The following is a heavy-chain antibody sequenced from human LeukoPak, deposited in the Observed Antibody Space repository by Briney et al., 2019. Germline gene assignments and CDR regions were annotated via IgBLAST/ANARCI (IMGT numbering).Heavy chain of an antibody. V-gene: IGHV1-8*01. CDR3: ARAEGHSYGRSFDY. Sequence: GASVKVSCKASGYTFTSYDINWVRQATGQGLEWMGWMNPNSGNTGYAQKFQGRVTMTRNTSISTAYMELSSLRSEDTAVYYCARAEGHSYGRSFDYWGQGTLVTVSS. J-gene: IGHJ4*02. CDR2: MNPNSGNT. CDR1: GYTFTSYD. D-gene: IGHD5-18*01.